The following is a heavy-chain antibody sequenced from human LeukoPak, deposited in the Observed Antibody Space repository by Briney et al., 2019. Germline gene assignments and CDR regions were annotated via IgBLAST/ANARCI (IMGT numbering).Heavy chain of an antibody. V-gene: IGHV3-13*01. D-gene: IGHD2-15*01. CDR3: ARGSYCSAASCICPLDY. CDR1: GFTFNNYD. J-gene: IGHJ4*02. CDR2: IGTAGDT. Sequence: VGSLRLSGLASGFTFNNYDMHWVRQATGKGLEWVSAIGTAGDTYYADSVKGRFTISRENAKSSLYLQMNTLRAGDTAVYYCARGSYCSAASCICPLDYWGQGTLVTVSS.